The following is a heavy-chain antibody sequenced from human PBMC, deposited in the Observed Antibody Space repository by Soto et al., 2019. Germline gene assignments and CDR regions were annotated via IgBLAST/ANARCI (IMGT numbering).Heavy chain of an antibody. Sequence: TLSLTCTVSGGSISSYYWGWIRQPPGKGLEWIGYIYYSGSTNYNPSLKSRVTISVDTSKNQFSLKLSSVTAADTAVYYCARDRGDSSGLLDAFDIWGQGTMVTVSS. V-gene: IGHV4-59*01. J-gene: IGHJ3*02. CDR1: GGSISSYY. CDR3: ARDRGDSSGLLDAFDI. CDR2: IYYSGST. D-gene: IGHD6-19*01.